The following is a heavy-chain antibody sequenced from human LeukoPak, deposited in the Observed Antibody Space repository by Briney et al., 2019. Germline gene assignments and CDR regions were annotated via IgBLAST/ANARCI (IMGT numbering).Heavy chain of an antibody. J-gene: IGHJ4*02. CDR3: AGDQEAFDY. V-gene: IGHV1-46*01. CDR2: IYPRDGST. Sequence: ASVKVSCKASGYSFTSNYIHWVRQAPGQGLEWMGMIYPRDGSTSYAQKFQGRVTVTRDTSTSTVHMELSGLRSEDTAVYYCAGDQEAFDYWGQGTLVTVSS. CDR1: GYSFTSNY.